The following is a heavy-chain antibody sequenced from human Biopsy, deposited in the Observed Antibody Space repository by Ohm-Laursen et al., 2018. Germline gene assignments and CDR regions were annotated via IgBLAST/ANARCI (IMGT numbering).Heavy chain of an antibody. CDR3: ATKLTGYFHH. Sequence: SSVKVSCNAPGGTFSNYGVNWVRQAPGQGLEWLGGNIPILGTGNYAQKFQDRVTVAADTSTSTATMELRSLRSDGTAVYYCATKLTGYFHHWGQGTLVIVSS. D-gene: IGHD3-9*01. CDR2: NIPILGTG. V-gene: IGHV1-69*06. CDR1: GGTFSNYG. J-gene: IGHJ1*01.